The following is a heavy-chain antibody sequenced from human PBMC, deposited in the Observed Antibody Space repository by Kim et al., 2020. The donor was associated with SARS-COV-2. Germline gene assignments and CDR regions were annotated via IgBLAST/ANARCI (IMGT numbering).Heavy chain of an antibody. CDR2: ISSSSSYI. J-gene: IGHJ4*02. Sequence: GGSLRLSCAASGFTFSSYSMNWVRQAPGKGLEWVSSISSSSSYIYYADSVKGRFTISRDNAKNSLYLQMNSLRAEDTAVYYCARGWAGYYDSSVYLKMDYWGQGTLVTVSS. D-gene: IGHD3-22*01. CDR1: GFTFSSYS. V-gene: IGHV3-21*01. CDR3: ARGWAGYYDSSVYLKMDY.